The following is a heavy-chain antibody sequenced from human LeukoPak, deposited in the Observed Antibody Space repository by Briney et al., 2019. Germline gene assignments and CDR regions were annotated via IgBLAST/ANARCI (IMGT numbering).Heavy chain of an antibody. D-gene: IGHD6-19*01. J-gene: IGHJ4*02. CDR2: IWYDGSNK. V-gene: IGHV3-33*06. Sequence: PGGSLRLSCAASGFTFSSYGMHWVRQAPRKGLEWVGVIWYDGSNKYYADSVKGRFTISRDNSKNTLYLQMNSLRAEDTAVYYCAKTRYSSGWYELHYWGQGTLVTVSS. CDR3: AKTRYSSGWYELHY. CDR1: GFTFSSYG.